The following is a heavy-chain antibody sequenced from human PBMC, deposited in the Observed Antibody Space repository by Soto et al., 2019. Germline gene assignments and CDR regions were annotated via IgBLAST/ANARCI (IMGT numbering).Heavy chain of an antibody. D-gene: IGHD3-3*01. J-gene: IGHJ4*02. V-gene: IGHV1-69*13. Sequence: ASVKVSFKASGGTLNNYAINWVRQAPGQGLEWMGGILPVSAPPDYAQKFQGRVSITADHSTSTVYMELSRLKSDDTAVYFCATDSNYDVSNSFWGQGTLVTVSS. CDR2: ILPVSAPP. CDR1: GGTLNNYA. CDR3: ATDSNYDVSNSF.